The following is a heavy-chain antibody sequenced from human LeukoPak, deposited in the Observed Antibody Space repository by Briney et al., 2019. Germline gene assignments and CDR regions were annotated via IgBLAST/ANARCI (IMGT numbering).Heavy chain of an antibody. Sequence: ASVKVSCKASGYTFTSYGISWVRQAPGQGLEGRGWISAYNGNTNYAQKLQGRVTMTTDTSTSTAYMELRSLRSDDTAVYYCARGVGDILTGYYKVSYYYYMDVWGKGTTVTVSS. CDR3: ARGVGDILTGYYKVSYYYYMDV. D-gene: IGHD3-9*01. J-gene: IGHJ6*03. CDR1: GYTFTSYG. CDR2: ISAYNGNT. V-gene: IGHV1-18*01.